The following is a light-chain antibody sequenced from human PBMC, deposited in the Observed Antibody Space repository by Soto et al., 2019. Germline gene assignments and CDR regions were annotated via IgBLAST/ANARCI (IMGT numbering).Light chain of an antibody. CDR1: QSIGNY. CDR3: QQSVDHPVT. CDR2: RAS. J-gene: IGKJ5*01. Sequence: DIQMTQSPSSLSASVGDRVSITCRASQSIGNYLNWFQQKPGEAPDLLIYRASTLQSGVPSRFSGSGSGTDFTLTISNLQPDDFATYYCQQSVDHPVTFGQGTRL. V-gene: IGKV1-39*01.